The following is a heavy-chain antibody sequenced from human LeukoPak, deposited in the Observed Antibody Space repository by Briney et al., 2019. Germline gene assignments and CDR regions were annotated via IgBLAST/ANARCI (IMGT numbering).Heavy chain of an antibody. D-gene: IGHD3-22*01. Sequence: GGSLRLSCAASGFTFSDYYMSWIRQAPGKGLEWVSYISSSGSTIYYADSVKGRFTISRDNSKNTLYLQMNSLRAEDTAVYYCAKDQYYYDSSGYYPGDYWGQGTLVTVSS. CDR2: ISSSGSTI. J-gene: IGHJ4*02. CDR3: AKDQYYYDSSGYYPGDY. V-gene: IGHV3-11*04. CDR1: GFTFSDYY.